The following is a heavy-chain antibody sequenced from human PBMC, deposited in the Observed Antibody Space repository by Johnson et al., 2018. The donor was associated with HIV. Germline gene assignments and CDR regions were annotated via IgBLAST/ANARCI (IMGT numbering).Heavy chain of an antibody. CDR1: GFTFSSYA. CDR2: ISYDGSNK. Sequence: QVQLVESGGGVVPPGRSLRLSCVASGFTFSSYAMHWVRQAPDKGLEWVAVISYDGSNKYYADSVKGRFTISRDNSKNTLYLQMNSLRVEDTAVYYCARDLGWLQSGDAFDIWGQGTMVTVSS. J-gene: IGHJ3*02. V-gene: IGHV3-30-3*01. D-gene: IGHD5-24*01. CDR3: ARDLGWLQSGDAFDI.